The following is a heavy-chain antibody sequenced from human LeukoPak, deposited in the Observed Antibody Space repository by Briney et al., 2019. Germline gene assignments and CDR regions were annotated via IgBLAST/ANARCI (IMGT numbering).Heavy chain of an antibody. CDR3: AKSGGYGLIDY. V-gene: IGHV4-39*01. CDR2: IYYSGSA. J-gene: IGHJ4*02. Sequence: SETLSLTCTVSGASISGSGFYWGWIRQPPGKGLEWIGNIYYSGSAYYNASLESRVTISIDTSKNQFALKLNSVTAADTAMYYCAKSGGYGLIDYWGQGTLVTVSS. CDR1: GASISGSGFY. D-gene: IGHD1-26*01.